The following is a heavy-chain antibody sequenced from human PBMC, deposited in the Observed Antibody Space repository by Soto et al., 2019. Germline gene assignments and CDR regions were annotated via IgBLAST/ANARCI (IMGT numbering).Heavy chain of an antibody. D-gene: IGHD3-22*01. J-gene: IGHJ6*02. V-gene: IGHV1-46*01. CDR3: ARSDAYYYDSSGYYYALVYYYYGMDV. Sequence: AASLKVSCKASGYTFTSYYMHWVRQAPGQGLERMGIINPSGGSTSYAQKFQGRVTMTRDTSTSTVYMELSSLRSEDTAVYYCARSDAYYYDSSGYYYALVYYYYGMDVWGQGTTVTVSS. CDR1: GYTFTSYY. CDR2: INPSGGST.